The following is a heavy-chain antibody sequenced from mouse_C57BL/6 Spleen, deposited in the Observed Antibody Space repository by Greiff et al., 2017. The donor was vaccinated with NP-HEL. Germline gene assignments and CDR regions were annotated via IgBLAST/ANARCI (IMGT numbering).Heavy chain of an antibody. CDR1: GFTFSDYY. Sequence: EVKLVESEGGLVQPGSSMKLSCTASGFTFSDYYMAWVRQVPEKGLEWVANINYDGSSTYYLDSLKSRFIISRDNAKNILYLQMSSLKSEDTATYYWARDRSHYYGSSYDAMDYWGQGTSVTVSS. CDR3: ARDRSHYYGSSYDAMDY. CDR2: INYDGSST. D-gene: IGHD1-1*01. V-gene: IGHV5-16*01. J-gene: IGHJ4*01.